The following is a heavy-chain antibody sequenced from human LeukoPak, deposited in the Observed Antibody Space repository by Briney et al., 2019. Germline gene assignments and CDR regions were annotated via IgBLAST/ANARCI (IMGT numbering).Heavy chain of an antibody. J-gene: IGHJ5*02. D-gene: IGHD3-3*01. CDR3: ARRGYFEFWSGYFQRLEGWFDP. CDR2: IKQDGSEK. CDR1: GFRFSTYW. Sequence: PGGSLRLSCVASGFRFSTYWMSWFRQAPGKGLEWVANIKQDGSEKYYVDSVKGRFTVSRDNAKNSLYLEMNSLRAEDTAVYYCARRGYFEFWSGYFQRLEGWFDPWGQGTLVTVSP. V-gene: IGHV3-7*01.